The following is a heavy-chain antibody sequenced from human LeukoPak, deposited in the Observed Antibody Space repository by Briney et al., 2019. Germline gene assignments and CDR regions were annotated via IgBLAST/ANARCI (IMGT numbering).Heavy chain of an antibody. CDR2: IYYSGST. J-gene: IGHJ4*02. D-gene: IGHD6-19*01. Sequence: PSETLSLTCTVSGGSISSYYWSWIRQPPGKGLEWIGYIYYSGSTNYNPSLKSRVTISVDTSKNQFSLKLSSVTAADTAVYYCARDRERSSGWYGTDYRGQGTLVTVSS. CDR1: GGSISSYY. V-gene: IGHV4-59*01. CDR3: ARDRERSSGWYGTDY.